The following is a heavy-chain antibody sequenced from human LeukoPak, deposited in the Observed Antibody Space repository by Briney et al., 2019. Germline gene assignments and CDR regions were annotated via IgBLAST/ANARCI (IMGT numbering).Heavy chain of an antibody. V-gene: IGHV4-59*08. CDR1: GGSISSYY. CDR2: IYYSGST. D-gene: IGHD6-19*01. J-gene: IGHJ4*02. Sequence: SETLSLTCTVSGGSISSYYWSRIRQPPGKGLEWIGYIYYSGSTNYNPSLKSRVTISVDTSKNQFSLKLSSVTAADTAVYYCARSEQWLAPFDYWGQGTLVTVSS. CDR3: ARSEQWLAPFDY.